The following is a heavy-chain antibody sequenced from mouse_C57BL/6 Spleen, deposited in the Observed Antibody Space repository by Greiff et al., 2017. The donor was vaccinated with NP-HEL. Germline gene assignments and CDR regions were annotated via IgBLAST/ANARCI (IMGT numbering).Heavy chain of an antibody. V-gene: IGHV1-55*01. CDR2: IYPGSGST. Sequence: QVQLKQSGAELVKPGASVKMSCKASGYTFTSYWITWVKQRPGQGLEWIGDIYPGSGSTNYNEKFKSKATLTVDTSSSTAYMQLSSLTSEDSAVYYCARREYYFDYWGQGTTLTVSS. CDR1: GYTFTSYW. J-gene: IGHJ2*01. CDR3: ARREYYFDY.